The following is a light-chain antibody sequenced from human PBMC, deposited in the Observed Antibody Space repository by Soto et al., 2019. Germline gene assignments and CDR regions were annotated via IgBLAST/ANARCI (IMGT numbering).Light chain of an antibody. Sequence: DIQMTQSPSSLSASLGDRVTITCQASQDISNNLNWYQQKPGKAPKLLLYGASNLETGVPSRFSGSGSGTDFTFTISSLQPEDIATYYCQQYNYLPSTFGQGARLEIK. J-gene: IGKJ5*01. V-gene: IGKV1-33*01. CDR1: QDISNN. CDR2: GAS. CDR3: QQYNYLPST.